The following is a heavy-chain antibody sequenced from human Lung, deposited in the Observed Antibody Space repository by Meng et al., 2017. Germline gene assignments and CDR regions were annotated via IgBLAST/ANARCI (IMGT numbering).Heavy chain of an antibody. D-gene: IGHD3-16*01. V-gene: IGHV3-23*01. CDR2: ISRSGETT. Sequence: GESLKISCTGSGFTFTNYAMNWVRQAPGKGLEWVSVISRSGETTYYADSVRGRFTISRDNSKNTLFLQMNSLRAGDTAVYFCAKDLNDYVWGNYYSLGIDSWGQGTLVTVSS. CDR1: GFTFTNYA. J-gene: IGHJ4*02. CDR3: AKDLNDYVWGNYYSLGIDS.